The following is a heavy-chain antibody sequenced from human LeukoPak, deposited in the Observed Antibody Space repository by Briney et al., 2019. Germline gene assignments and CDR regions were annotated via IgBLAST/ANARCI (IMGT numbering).Heavy chain of an antibody. D-gene: IGHD3-16*01. J-gene: IGHJ4*02. CDR1: GYTFTAYG. Sequence: ASVKVSCKASGYTFTAYGISWVRQAPGQGLEWMGWISADNGNTNYAQKVQGRVTMTRDTSTSTAYMELRSLRYDDTAVYYCSRDDGPFGGVRFDHWGQGTLVTVSS. CDR2: ISADNGNT. CDR3: SRDDGPFGGVRFDH. V-gene: IGHV1-18*01.